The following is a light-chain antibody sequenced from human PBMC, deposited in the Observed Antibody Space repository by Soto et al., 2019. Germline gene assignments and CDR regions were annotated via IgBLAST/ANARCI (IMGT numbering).Light chain of an antibody. V-gene: IGKV3-20*01. J-gene: IGKJ3*01. CDR3: QQYGWSPFT. Sequence: EIVLTQSPGTLSLSPGERATLSCRASQPVTSSCLAWYQQKPGQAPRLLIYGASSRATGIPDRFSGSGSGTDFPLIISRLEPEDFAVYYCQQYGWSPFTFGPGTKVDIK. CDR1: QPVTSSC. CDR2: GAS.